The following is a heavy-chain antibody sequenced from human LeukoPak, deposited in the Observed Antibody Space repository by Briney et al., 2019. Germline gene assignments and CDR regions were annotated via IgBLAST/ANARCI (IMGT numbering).Heavy chain of an antibody. CDR3: AVVVGGSAGYYYYYYMDV. Sequence: PSETLSLTCTVSGGSISSYYWSWIRQPPGKGLEWIGYIYYSGSTNYNPSLKSRVTISVDTSKNQFSLKLSSVTAADTAVYYCAVVVGGSAGYYYYYYMDVWGKGTTVTVSS. D-gene: IGHD2-15*01. CDR1: GGSISSYY. CDR2: IYYSGST. V-gene: IGHV4-59*01. J-gene: IGHJ6*03.